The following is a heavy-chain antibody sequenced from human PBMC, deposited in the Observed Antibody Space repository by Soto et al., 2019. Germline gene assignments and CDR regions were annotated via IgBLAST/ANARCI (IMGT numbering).Heavy chain of an antibody. CDR3: VRERGLSSFYGMDV. D-gene: IGHD3-10*01. V-gene: IGHV3-21*01. Sequence: GGSLRLSCEASGFTLTTYTMNWVRQASGKGLEWVSSITSSSGHIYYADSVKGQFTISRDNARNSLYLQMNSLRAEDTAVYYCVRERGLSSFYGMDVWGQGTTVTVSS. J-gene: IGHJ6*02. CDR1: GFTLTTYT. CDR2: ITSSSGHI.